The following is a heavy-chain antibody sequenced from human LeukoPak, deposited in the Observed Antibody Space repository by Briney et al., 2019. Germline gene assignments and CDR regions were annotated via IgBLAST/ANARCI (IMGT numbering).Heavy chain of an antibody. D-gene: IGHD2-21*01. V-gene: IGHV3-9*01. CDR1: GFTFDDYA. CDR3: AKRSISHWYFDL. Sequence: GRSLRLSCAASGFTFDDYAIYWVRQAPGKGLEWVSGISWKSGSVGHADSVKGRFTISTDTAGNSLYLQMNSLRPEDTALYYCAKRSISHWYFDLWGRGTLVTVSS. CDR2: ISWKSGSV. J-gene: IGHJ2*01.